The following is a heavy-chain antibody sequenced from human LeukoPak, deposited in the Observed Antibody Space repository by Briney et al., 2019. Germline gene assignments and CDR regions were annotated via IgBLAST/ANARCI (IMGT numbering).Heavy chain of an antibody. V-gene: IGHV1-18*01. J-gene: IGHJ4*02. Sequence: ASVRVSCKASGYTFASYGFSWVRQAPGQGLEWIGWISAYNGHRTYAQNFQGRVSMTTDSSTNTAYMELRSLRPDDTAVYYCARDQGGGSCDFWGQGSLVTVSS. CDR1: GYTFASYG. CDR2: ISAYNGHR. D-gene: IGHD2-15*01. CDR3: ARDQGGGSCDF.